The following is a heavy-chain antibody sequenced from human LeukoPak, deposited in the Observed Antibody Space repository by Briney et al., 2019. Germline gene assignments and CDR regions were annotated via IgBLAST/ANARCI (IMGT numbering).Heavy chain of an antibody. CDR1: GSSFTNYY. J-gene: IGHJ4*02. D-gene: IGHD6-19*01. CDR3: ARGRGLAVAAKYYFDF. V-gene: IGHV1-46*01. CDR2: INPSGDST. Sequence: GASVKVSCKASGSSFTNYYMHWVRQAPGQGLEWMGIINPSGDSTTYAQKFQGRVTMIRDTSTSTVYMELSSLRSEDTAVFYCARGRGLAVAAKYYFDFWGQGTLVTVSS.